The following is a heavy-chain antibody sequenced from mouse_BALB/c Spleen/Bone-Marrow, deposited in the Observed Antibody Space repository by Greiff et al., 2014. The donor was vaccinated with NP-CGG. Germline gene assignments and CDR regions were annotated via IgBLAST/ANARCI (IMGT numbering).Heavy chain of an antibody. CDR1: GYTFTSSW. CDR3: AGHYRHSYYCDY. V-gene: IGHV1S130*01. CDR2: IHPNSGNT. D-gene: IGHD2-14*01. J-gene: IGHJ2*01. Sequence: VQLQQSGSVLVRPGASVKVSCKASGYTFTSSWIHWAKQRPGRGLEWIGEIHPNSGNTNYNEKFKGKATLTVDTSSSTAYVDLSSLTSEDSAVYYCAGHYRHSYYCDYWGQGTTLTVSS.